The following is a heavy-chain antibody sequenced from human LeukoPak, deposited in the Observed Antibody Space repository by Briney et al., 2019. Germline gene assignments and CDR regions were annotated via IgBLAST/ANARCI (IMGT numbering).Heavy chain of an antibody. J-gene: IGHJ4*02. CDR3: VVGGSHGY. CDR1: GLAFSAYK. Sequence: GGSLRLSCAASGLAFSAYKMHWVRHAPRKGLVWVSRISTDGYTTDYADFVQGRFTASRENTKNPWSLEMNSLRAEDKAVYYCVVGGSHGYWGQGTLVTVSS. D-gene: IGHD2-15*01. V-gene: IGHV3-74*01. CDR2: ISTDGYTT.